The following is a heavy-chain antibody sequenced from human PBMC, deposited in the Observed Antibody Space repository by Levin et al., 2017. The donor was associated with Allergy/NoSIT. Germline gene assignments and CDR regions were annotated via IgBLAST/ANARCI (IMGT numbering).Heavy chain of an antibody. CDR1: GFTFSSFS. J-gene: IGHJ4*02. CDR2: IRSSGSPI. Sequence: HPGGSLRLSCAASGFTFSSFSMNWVRQAPGKGLEWVSYIRSSGSPIYYADSVRGRFTISRDNAKNSLYLQMNSLRPEDTAVYYCVRDPHALDYWGQGTLVTVSS. V-gene: IGHV3-48*04. CDR3: VRDPHALDY.